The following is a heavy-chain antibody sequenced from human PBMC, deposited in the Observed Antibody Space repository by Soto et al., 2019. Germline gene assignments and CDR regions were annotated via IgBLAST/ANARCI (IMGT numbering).Heavy chain of an antibody. CDR1: GGSFSGYY. CDR2: INHSGST. J-gene: IGHJ4*02. V-gene: IGHV4-34*01. Sequence: SETLSLTCAVYGGSFSGYYWSWIRQPPGKGLEWIGEINHSGSTNYNPSLKSRVTISVDTSKNQFSLKLSSVTAADTAVYYCARLSLYDSSGYFNENLGPDFDYWGQGTLVTVSS. D-gene: IGHD3-22*01. CDR3: ARLSLYDSSGYFNENLGPDFDY.